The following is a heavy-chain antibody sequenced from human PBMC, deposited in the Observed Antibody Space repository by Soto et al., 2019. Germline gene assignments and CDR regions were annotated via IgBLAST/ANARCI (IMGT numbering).Heavy chain of an antibody. CDR2: INNDVSDT. V-gene: IGHV3-74*01. J-gene: IGHJ5*02. CDR1: GFTFSSYW. Sequence: GGSLRFSCAASGFTFSSYWMHWVRQAPGKGLVWVSRINNDVSDTTYADSVKGRFTISRDNAKNTVYLQMNSLRAEDTAVYYCVRDKPHNWFDPWGQGTRVTVSS. CDR3: VRDKPHNWFDP.